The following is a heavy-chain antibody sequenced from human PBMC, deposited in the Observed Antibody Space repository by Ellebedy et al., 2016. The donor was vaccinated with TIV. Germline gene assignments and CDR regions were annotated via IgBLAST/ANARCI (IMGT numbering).Heavy chain of an antibody. CDR1: GYTFTGYY. D-gene: IGHD7-27*01. V-gene: IGHV1-2*04. CDR2: INPNSGGT. J-gene: IGHJ4*02. CDR3: ARGMKLGIVWYYFDY. Sequence: AASVKVSCKASGYTFTGYYMHWVRQAPGQGLEWMGWINPNSGGTNYAQKFQGWVTMTSDTSISTAYMDLSRLRSDDTAVYYCARGMKLGIVWYYFDYWGQGTLVTVSS.